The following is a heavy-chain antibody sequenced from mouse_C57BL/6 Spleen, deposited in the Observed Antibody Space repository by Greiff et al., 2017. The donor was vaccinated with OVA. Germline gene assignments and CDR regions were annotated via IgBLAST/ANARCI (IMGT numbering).Heavy chain of an antibody. CDR2: INPNNGGT. CDR1: GYTFTDYY. Sequence: VQLQQSGPELVKPGASLKISCKASGYTFTDYYMNWVKQSHGKSLEWIGDINPNNGGTSYNQKFKGKATLTVDKSSSTAYMELRSLTSEDSAVYYCGTGYFDYWGQGTTLTVSS. J-gene: IGHJ2*01. V-gene: IGHV1-26*01. CDR3: GTGYFDY.